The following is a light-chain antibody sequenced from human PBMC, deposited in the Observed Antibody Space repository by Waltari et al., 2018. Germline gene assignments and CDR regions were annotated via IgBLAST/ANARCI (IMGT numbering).Light chain of an antibody. J-gene: IGLJ3*02. V-gene: IGLV2-14*01. CDR3: SSYTSSNSWV. CDR2: EAS. Sequence: SALTQPASVSGSPGQSITISCIGTSSDAGGYHHVSWYQQHPGKVPKLRIYEASNRPSGVSNRFTASKSGNTASLTISGLQAEDEADYYCSSYTSSNSWVFGGGTKLTVL. CDR1: SSDAGGYHH.